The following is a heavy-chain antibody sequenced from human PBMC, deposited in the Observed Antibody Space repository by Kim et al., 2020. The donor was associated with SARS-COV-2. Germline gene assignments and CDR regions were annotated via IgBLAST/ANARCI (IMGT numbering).Heavy chain of an antibody. V-gene: IGHV1-46*01. Sequence: ASVKVSCKPSGYTFTSYYMHWVRQAPGQGLEWMGIINPSGGSTSYAQKFQGRVTMTRDTSTSTVYMELSSLRSEDTAVYYCARDSCGGDCYSLNWYYDLWGRGTLVTVSS. D-gene: IGHD2-21*02. CDR2: INPSGGST. J-gene: IGHJ2*01. CDR3: ARDSCGGDCYSLNWYYDL. CDR1: GYTFTSYY.